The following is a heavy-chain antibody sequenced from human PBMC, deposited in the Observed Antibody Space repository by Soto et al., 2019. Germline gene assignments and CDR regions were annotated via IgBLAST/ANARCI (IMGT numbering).Heavy chain of an antibody. V-gene: IGHV2-5*02. CDR2: IYWDDDK. CDR1: GFSLTTSGVG. J-gene: IGHJ5*02. Sequence: QITLKESGPTLMKPTQTLTLTCTFSGFSLTTSGVGVGWIRQPPGKALEGLALIYWDDDKRYSPSLKSRLTITKETSKNQLALTMTNIDPADTATYFCAHRTTTATWRSDPWGQRTLITVSS. D-gene: IGHD4-17*01. CDR3: AHRTTTATWRSDP.